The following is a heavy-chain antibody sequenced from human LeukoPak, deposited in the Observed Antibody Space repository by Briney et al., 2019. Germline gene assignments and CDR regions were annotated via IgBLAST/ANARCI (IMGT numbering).Heavy chain of an antibody. J-gene: IGHJ6*03. CDR3: ARATAAAGTYMDYYYYYMDV. Sequence: GGSLRLSCAASGFTFSSYAMHWVRQAPGKGLEWVAVISYDGSNKYYADSVKGRFTISRDNSKNTLYLQMNSLRAEDTAVYYCARATAAAGTYMDYYYYYMDVWGKGTTVTVSS. V-gene: IGHV3-30*04. CDR1: GFTFSSYA. CDR2: ISYDGSNK. D-gene: IGHD6-13*01.